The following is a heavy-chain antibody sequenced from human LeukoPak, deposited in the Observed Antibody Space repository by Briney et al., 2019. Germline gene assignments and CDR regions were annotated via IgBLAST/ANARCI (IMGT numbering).Heavy chain of an antibody. CDR1: GFTFSNYG. Sequence: GRSLRLSCAASGFTFSNYGMHWVRQAPGKGLEWVAVIWYDGSNKYYADSVKGRFTISRDNSKNTLYLQMNSLRAEDTAVYYCARDDCSSTSCGEGPNWFDPWGQGTLVTVSS. CDR2: IWYDGSNK. J-gene: IGHJ5*02. CDR3: ARDDCSSTSCGEGPNWFDP. V-gene: IGHV3-33*01. D-gene: IGHD2-2*01.